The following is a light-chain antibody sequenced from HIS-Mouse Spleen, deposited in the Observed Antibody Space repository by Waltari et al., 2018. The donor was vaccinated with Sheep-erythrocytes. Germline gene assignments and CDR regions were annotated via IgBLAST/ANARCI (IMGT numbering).Light chain of an antibody. Sequence: QSALTQPASVSGSPGQSITISCTGTSSDVGCYNYVSCYQQHPGKPPKLMIYDASNRPSGVSNRFSGSKSGNTASLAISGLQAEDEADYYCSSYTSSSTLVVFGGGTKLTV. CDR1: SSDVGCYNY. J-gene: IGLJ2*01. CDR3: SSYTSSSTLVV. CDR2: DAS. V-gene: IGLV2-14*03.